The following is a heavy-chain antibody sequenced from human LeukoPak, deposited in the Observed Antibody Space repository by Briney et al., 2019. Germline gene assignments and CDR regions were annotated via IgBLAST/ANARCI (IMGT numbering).Heavy chain of an antibody. Sequence: GGSLRLSCAASGFSFSSYRMNWVRQAPGKGLEWVSSVSNSGDYIHYADSVKGRFTISRDNSKNSLYLQMNTLRAEDTAVYYCARAIIGYYFDYWGQGTLVTVSS. CDR3: ARAIIGYYFDY. J-gene: IGHJ4*02. CDR1: GFSFSSYR. V-gene: IGHV3-21*06. CDR2: VSNSGDYI.